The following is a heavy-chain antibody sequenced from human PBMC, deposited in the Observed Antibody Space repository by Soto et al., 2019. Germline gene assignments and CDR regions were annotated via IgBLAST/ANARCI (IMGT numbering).Heavy chain of an antibody. CDR1: GFTFSGSA. CDR3: TRRAYGSGSYYWFDP. J-gene: IGHJ5*02. V-gene: IGHV3-73*01. D-gene: IGHD3-10*01. Sequence: EVQLVESGGGLVQPGGSLKLSCAASGFTFSGSAMHWVRQASGKGLEWVGRIRSKANSYATAYAASVKGRITISRDDSKNTAYLQMNSLKTEDTAVYYCTRRAYGSGSYYWFDPWGQGTLVTVSS. CDR2: IRSKANSYAT.